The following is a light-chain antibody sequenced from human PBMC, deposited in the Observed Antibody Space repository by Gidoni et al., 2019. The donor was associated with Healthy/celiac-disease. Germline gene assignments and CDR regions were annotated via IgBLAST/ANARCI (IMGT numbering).Light chain of an antibody. J-gene: IGKJ2*01. CDR3: QQRYSTPLYT. V-gene: IGKV1-39*01. Sequence: DLQMTQCPSSLSASVGDRVTITCRASQSISSYLNGYQQKPGKAPKLLIYAASSLPSGVPSRFSGSGSGTDFTLTISSLQPEDFATYYCQQRYSTPLYTFGQGTKLEIK. CDR2: AAS. CDR1: QSISSY.